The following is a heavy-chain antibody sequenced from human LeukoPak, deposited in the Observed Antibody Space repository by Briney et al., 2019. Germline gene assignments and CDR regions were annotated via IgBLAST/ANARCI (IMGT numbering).Heavy chain of an antibody. J-gene: IGHJ4*02. Sequence: GASVNVSCTASGYTFTSYYMHWVRQAPGQGLEWMGIINPSGGSTSYAQKFQGRVTMTRDTSTSTVYMELGSLRSEDTAVYYCATTDPSRELYYFDYWGQGTLVTVSS. D-gene: IGHD1-7*01. CDR1: GYTFTSYY. CDR3: ATTDPSRELYYFDY. V-gene: IGHV1-46*01. CDR2: INPSGGST.